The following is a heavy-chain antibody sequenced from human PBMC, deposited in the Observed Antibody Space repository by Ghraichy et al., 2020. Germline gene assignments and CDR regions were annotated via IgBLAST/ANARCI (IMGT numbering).Heavy chain of an antibody. CDR1: GGSFSGYY. D-gene: IGHD2-2*01. J-gene: IGHJ4*02. CDR3: ARGTAPLIVVVPAAIPYFDY. CDR2: INHSGST. Sequence: SETLSLTCAVYGGSFSGYYWSWIRQPPGKGLEWIGEINHSGSTNYNPSLKSRVTISVDTSKNQFSLKLSSVTAADTAVYYCARGTAPLIVVVPAAIPYFDYWGQGTLVTVSS. V-gene: IGHV4-34*01.